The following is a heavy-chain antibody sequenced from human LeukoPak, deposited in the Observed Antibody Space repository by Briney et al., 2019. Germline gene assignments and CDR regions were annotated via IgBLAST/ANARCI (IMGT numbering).Heavy chain of an antibody. D-gene: IGHD4-23*01. V-gene: IGHV3-21*01. CDR3: ARDATRGGDFDS. Sequence: GGSLRLSCAASGFSFSTKTMNWVRQAPGKGLEWVSSISSSSGYIYYADSVRGRFTISRDNAENSLYLQMNSLRAEDTAVYYCARDATRGGDFDSWGQGTLVTVSS. J-gene: IGHJ4*02. CDR1: GFSFSTKT. CDR2: ISSSSGYI.